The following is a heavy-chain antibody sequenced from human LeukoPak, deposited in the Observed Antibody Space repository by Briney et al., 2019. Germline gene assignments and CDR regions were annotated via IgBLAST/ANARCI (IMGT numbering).Heavy chain of an antibody. CDR2: IWYDGSNK. Sequence: GGSLRLSCAASGFTFSSYGMPWVRQAPGKGLEWVAVIWYDGSNKYYADSVKGRFTISRDNSKNTLYLQMNSLRAEDTAVYYCAKGPYYDFWSGYPSYFDYWGQGTLVTVSS. J-gene: IGHJ4*02. CDR3: AKGPYYDFWSGYPSYFDY. D-gene: IGHD3-3*01. V-gene: IGHV3-33*06. CDR1: GFTFSSYG.